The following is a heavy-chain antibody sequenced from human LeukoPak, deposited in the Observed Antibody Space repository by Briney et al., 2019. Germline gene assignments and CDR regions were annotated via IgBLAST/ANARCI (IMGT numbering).Heavy chain of an antibody. Sequence: GGSLRLSCAASGFTFSSYSMNWVRQAPGKGLEWVSYISSSSSTIYYADSVKGRFTISRDNSKNTLYLQMNSLRAEDTAVYYCARAVGPFDYWGQGTLVTVSS. CDR1: GFTFSSYS. J-gene: IGHJ4*02. CDR3: ARAVGPFDY. D-gene: IGHD1-26*01. V-gene: IGHV3-48*01. CDR2: ISSSSSTI.